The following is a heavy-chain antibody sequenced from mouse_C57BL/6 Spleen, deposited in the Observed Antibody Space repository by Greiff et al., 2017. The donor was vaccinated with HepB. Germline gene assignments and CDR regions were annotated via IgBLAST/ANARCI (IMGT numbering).Heavy chain of an antibody. CDR3: ARGYYGSSLYVDV. V-gene: IGHV3-8*01. CDR2: ISYSGST. D-gene: IGHD1-1*01. CDR1: GYSITSDY. Sequence: EVQRVESGPGLAKPSQTLSLTCSVTGYSITSDYWNWIRKFPGNKLEYMGYISYSGSTYYNPSLKSRISITRDTSKNQYYLQLNSVTTEDTATYYCARGYYGSSLYVDVCGTGPTFTVSS. J-gene: IGHJ1*03.